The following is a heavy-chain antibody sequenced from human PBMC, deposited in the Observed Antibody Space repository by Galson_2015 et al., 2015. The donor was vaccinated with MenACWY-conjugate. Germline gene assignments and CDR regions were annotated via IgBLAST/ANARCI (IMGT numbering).Heavy chain of an antibody. Sequence: SLRLSCAASGFTFSSYGIHWVRQAPGKGLEWVAVIWYDGSNKYYADSVKGRFTISRDNSKNTLFLQMNSLRVEDTAVYYCARGVGYCSGVTCYGPNDYWGQGTLVTVSS. V-gene: IGHV3-33*01. J-gene: IGHJ4*02. CDR3: ARGVGYCSGVTCYGPNDY. D-gene: IGHD2-15*01. CDR1: GFTFSSYG. CDR2: IWYDGSNK.